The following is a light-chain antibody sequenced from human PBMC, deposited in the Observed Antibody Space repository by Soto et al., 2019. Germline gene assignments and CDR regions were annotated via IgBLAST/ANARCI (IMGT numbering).Light chain of an antibody. Sequence: EIVLTQSPGTLSLSPGDRATLSCRASRSVSSRYLAWYQQKAGQAPRLLISGASSRATGIPDRFSGSGSGTDFTLIISRLEPEDFAMYYCHQYGYSPNTFGQGTKVEIK. CDR1: RSVSSRY. V-gene: IGKV3-20*01. CDR2: GAS. J-gene: IGKJ2*01. CDR3: HQYGYSPNT.